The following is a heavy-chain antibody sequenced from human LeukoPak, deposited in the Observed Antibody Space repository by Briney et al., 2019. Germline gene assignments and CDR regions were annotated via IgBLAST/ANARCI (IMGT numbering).Heavy chain of an antibody. D-gene: IGHD6-13*01. V-gene: IGHV4-59*08. CDR3: ARQASWLPYFDL. Sequence: SETLSLTCTVSGGSISGYYWSWIRQPPGKGLEWIGNIYYSGSTNYNPSLKSRVTISVDTSENQFSLKLSSVTAADTAVYFCARQASWLPYFDLWGRGTLVTVSS. J-gene: IGHJ2*01. CDR1: GGSISGYY. CDR2: IYYSGST.